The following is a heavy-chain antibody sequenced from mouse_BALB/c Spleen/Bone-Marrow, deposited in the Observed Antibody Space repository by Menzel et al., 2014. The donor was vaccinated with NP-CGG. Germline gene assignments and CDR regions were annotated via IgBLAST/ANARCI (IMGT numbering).Heavy chain of an antibody. Sequence: VQLKHSGPELVKPGASVKISCKASGYTFTDYNMHWVKQSHGKSLEWIGYIYPNNGGTGYNQKFKNKATLTEDNSSSTAYMELRSLTSEDSAVYYCARGIITLYYYTMDYWGQGTSVTVSS. CDR1: GYTFTDYN. V-gene: IGHV1S29*02. CDR2: IYPNNGGT. CDR3: ARGIITLYYYTMDY. J-gene: IGHJ4*01. D-gene: IGHD1-2*01.